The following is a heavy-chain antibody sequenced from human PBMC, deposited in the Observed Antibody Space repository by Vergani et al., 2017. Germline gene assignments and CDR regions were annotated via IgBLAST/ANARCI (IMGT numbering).Heavy chain of an antibody. CDR3: ARDGCSGGGCCLNPLDS. D-gene: IGHD2-15*01. V-gene: IGHV3-30-3*01. Sequence: QVHLVESGGGVVQPGRSLRLSCAASGFTFSTYAIHWVRQAPGKGLEWVAVISYDGDKKKYADSVKGRFSLSRDNSKNMVYLQMSSLRADDTAIYHCARDGCSGGGCCLNPLDSWGQGTLVTVSS. CDR1: GFTFSTYA. CDR2: ISYDGDKK. J-gene: IGHJ4*02.